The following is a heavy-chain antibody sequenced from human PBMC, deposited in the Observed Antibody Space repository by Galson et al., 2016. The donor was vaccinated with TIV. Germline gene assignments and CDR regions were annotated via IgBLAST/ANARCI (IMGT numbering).Heavy chain of an antibody. J-gene: IGHJ3*02. CDR1: GGSISSRGYY. CDR2: IYYSGST. V-gene: IGHV4-31*03. D-gene: IGHD3-22*01. Sequence: TLSLTCTVSGGSISSRGYYWSWIRQHPGKGLEWIGYIYYSGSTYYSPSLKSRLTISLDTSKNQFSLKLNSVTAADTAVYYCVRGLLDTSGYYPPPDAFDIWGQGKMVTVSS. CDR3: VRGLLDTSGYYPPPDAFDI.